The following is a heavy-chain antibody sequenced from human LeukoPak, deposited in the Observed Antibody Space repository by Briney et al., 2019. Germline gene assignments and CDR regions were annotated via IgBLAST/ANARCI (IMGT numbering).Heavy chain of an antibody. J-gene: IGHJ4*02. Sequence: PGGSLRLSCAASGFTFSSYAMSWVRQAPGKGLEWVSAISGSGGSTYYADSVKGRFTISRDNSKNTLYLQMNSLRAEDTAVYYCAKDQCWAIGLGSPTFDYWGQGTLVTVSS. CDR1: GFTFSSYA. CDR2: ISGSGGST. D-gene: IGHD2-2*01. CDR3: AKDQCWAIGLGSPTFDY. V-gene: IGHV3-23*01.